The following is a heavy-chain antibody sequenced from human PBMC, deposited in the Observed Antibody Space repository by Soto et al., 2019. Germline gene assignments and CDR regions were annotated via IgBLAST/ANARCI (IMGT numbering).Heavy chain of an antibody. CDR1: GYTFTSYG. V-gene: IGHV1-18*01. D-gene: IGHD3-22*01. Sequence: ASVKVSCKASGYTFTSYGISWVRQAPGQGLEWMGWISAYNGNTNYAQKLQGRVTMTTDTPTSTAYMELRSLRSDDTAVYYCARDSHYYDSSGYYHFDYWGQGTLVTVSS. CDR3: ARDSHYYDSSGYYHFDY. J-gene: IGHJ4*01. CDR2: ISAYNGNT.